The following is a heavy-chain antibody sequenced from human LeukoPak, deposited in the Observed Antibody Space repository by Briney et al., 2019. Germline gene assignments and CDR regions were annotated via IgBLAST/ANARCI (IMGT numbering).Heavy chain of an antibody. CDR3: ARSPPPRYSSISDY. Sequence: SVKVSCKASGGTFSSYAISWVRQAPGQGLEWVGRIIPILGIANYAQKFQGRVTITADKSTSTAYMELSSLRSEDTAVYYCARSPPPRYSSISDYWGQGTLVTVSS. J-gene: IGHJ4*02. D-gene: IGHD6-13*01. V-gene: IGHV1-69*04. CDR2: IIPILGIA. CDR1: GGTFSSYA.